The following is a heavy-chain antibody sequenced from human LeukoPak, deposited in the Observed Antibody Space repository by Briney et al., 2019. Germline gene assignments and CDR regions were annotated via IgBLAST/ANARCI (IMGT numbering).Heavy chain of an antibody. CDR2: INPNSGGT. CDR1: GYTFTGYY. J-gene: IGHJ4*02. V-gene: IGHV1-2*02. D-gene: IGHD5-24*01. Sequence: ASVKVSCKAFGYTFTGYYMHWVRQAPGQGLEWMGWINPNSGGTNYAQKFQGRVTMTRDTSSSTAYMELSRLRSDDTAVYYCAREEMATIYDYWGQGTLVTVSS. CDR3: AREEMATIYDY.